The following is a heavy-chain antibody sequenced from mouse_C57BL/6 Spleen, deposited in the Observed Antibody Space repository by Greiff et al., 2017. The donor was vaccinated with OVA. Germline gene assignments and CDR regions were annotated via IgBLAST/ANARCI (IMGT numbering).Heavy chain of an antibody. V-gene: IGHV2-2*01. CDR2: IWSGGST. Sequence: VKLMESGPGLVQPSQSLSITCTVSGFSLTSYGVHWVRQSPGKGLEWLGVIWSGGSTDYNAAFISRLSISKDNSKSQVFFKMNSLQADDTAIYYCARGGDEENYAMDYWGQGTSVTVSS. J-gene: IGHJ4*01. CDR3: ARGGDEENYAMDY. D-gene: IGHD3-3*01. CDR1: GFSLTSYG.